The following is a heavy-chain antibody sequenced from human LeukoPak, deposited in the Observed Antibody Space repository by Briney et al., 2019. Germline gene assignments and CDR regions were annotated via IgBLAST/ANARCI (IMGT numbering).Heavy chain of an antibody. D-gene: IGHD3-10*01. CDR3: ARELWFGDSYYYYYMDV. J-gene: IGHJ6*03. CDR1: GGSISSYY. Sequence: SETLSLTCTVSGGSISSYYWSWIRQPAGKGLEWIGRIYSSGRSNYNPSLKSRATMSVDTSKNQFSLKLSSVTAADTAVYYCARELWFGDSYYYYYMDVWGKGTTVTVSS. V-gene: IGHV4-4*07. CDR2: IYSSGRS.